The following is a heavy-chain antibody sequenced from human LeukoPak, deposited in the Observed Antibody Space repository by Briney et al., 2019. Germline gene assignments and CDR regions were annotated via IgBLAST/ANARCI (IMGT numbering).Heavy chain of an antibody. J-gene: IGHJ5*02. CDR2: IIPIFGTA. Sequence: ASVKVSCKASGGTFSSYAISWVRQAPRQGLEWMGGIIPIFGTANYAQKFQGRVTITADESTSTAYMELSSLRSEDTAVYYCARSPMGSGSANWFDPWGQGTLVTVCS. D-gene: IGHD3-10*01. CDR1: GGTFSSYA. V-gene: IGHV1-69*01. CDR3: ARSPMGSGSANWFDP.